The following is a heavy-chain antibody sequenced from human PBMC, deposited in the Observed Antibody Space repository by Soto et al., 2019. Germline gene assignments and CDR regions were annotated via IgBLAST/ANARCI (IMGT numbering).Heavy chain of an antibody. D-gene: IGHD3-9*01. CDR1: GGSISSYY. J-gene: IGHJ4*02. Sequence: PSETLSLTCTVSGGSISSYYWSWIRQPPGKGLEWIGYIYYSGSTNYSPSLKSRVTISVDTSKNQFSLKLSSVTAADTAVYYCARDRYDILTGYTPFDYWGQGTLVTVSS. CDR2: IYYSGST. CDR3: ARDRYDILTGYTPFDY. V-gene: IGHV4-59*01.